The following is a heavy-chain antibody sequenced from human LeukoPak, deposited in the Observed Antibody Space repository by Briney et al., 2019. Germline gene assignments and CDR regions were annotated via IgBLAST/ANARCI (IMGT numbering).Heavy chain of an antibody. CDR2: IHYSGSS. CDR3: ARQSGVSSDNYFGMDV. CDR1: GGSIRSSSYF. V-gene: IGHV4-39*01. J-gene: IGHJ6*02. Sequence: SETLSLTCTVSGGSIRSSSYFWGWIRQPPGKGLEWIGNIHYSGSSYYNPSLKSRVTISVDTSKNQFSLKMSSVTAADTAVFYCARQSGVSSDNYFGMDVWGQGTTVTVSS. D-gene: IGHD1-26*01.